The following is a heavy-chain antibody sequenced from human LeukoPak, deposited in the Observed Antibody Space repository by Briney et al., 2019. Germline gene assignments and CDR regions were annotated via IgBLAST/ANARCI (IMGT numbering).Heavy chain of an antibody. CDR2: TYHSGST. Sequence: SETLSLTCTVSGYSISSGYYWGWIRQPPGKGLEWIGSTYHSGSTYYNPSLKSRVTISVDTSKNQFSLKLSSVTDADTAVYYCAEGYYDSSGYSYFDYWGQGTLVTVSS. V-gene: IGHV4-38-2*02. J-gene: IGHJ4*02. D-gene: IGHD3-22*01. CDR3: AEGYYDSSGYSYFDY. CDR1: GYSISSGYY.